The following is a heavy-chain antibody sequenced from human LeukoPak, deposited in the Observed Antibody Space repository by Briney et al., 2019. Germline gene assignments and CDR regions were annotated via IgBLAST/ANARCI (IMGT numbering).Heavy chain of an antibody. D-gene: IGHD3-3*01. CDR1: GFTFSSYE. CDR2: ISCDGSNI. CDR3: ARATYYDFWSGYYGALDY. Sequence: GGSLRLSCAASGFTFSSYEMNWVRQAPGKGLEWVSYISCDGSNIYYADSVKGRFTISRDNAKNSLHLQMNSLRAEDTAVYYCARATYYDFWSGYYGALDYWGQGTLVTVSS. J-gene: IGHJ4*02. V-gene: IGHV3-48*03.